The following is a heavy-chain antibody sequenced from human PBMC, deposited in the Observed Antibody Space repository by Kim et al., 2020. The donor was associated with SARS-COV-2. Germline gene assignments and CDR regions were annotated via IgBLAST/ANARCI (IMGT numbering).Heavy chain of an antibody. CDR3: ARGALEGAGDYYMDV. J-gene: IGHJ6*03. V-gene: IGHV4-59*01. Sequence: SETLSLTCTVSGGSISSYYWSWIRQPPGKGLEWIGYIYYSGSTNYNPSLKSRVTISVDTSKNQFSLKLSSVTAADTAVYYCARGALEGAGDYYMDVWGKGTTVTVSS. CDR1: GGSISSYY. D-gene: IGHD3-16*01. CDR2: IYYSGST.